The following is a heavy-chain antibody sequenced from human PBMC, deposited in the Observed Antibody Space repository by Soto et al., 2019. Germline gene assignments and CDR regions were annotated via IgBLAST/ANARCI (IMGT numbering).Heavy chain of an antibody. J-gene: IGHJ4*02. CDR1: GFTFSNAW. CDR2: IKSKTDGGTT. V-gene: IGHV3-15*01. Sequence: EVQLVESGGGLVKPGGSLRLSCAASGFTFSNAWMSWVRQAPGKGLEWVGRIKSKTDGGTTDYAAPVKGRFTISRDDSKNTLYLQMNSLKTEETAVYYCTGPGWLIPLAYWGQGTLVTVSS. D-gene: IGHD3-22*01. CDR3: TGPGWLIPLAY.